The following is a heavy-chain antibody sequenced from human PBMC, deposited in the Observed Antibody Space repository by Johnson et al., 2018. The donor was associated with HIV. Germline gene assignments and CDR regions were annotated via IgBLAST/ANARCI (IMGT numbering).Heavy chain of an antibody. CDR2: IYSGGST. CDR1: GFTVSSNY. V-gene: IGHV3-66*01. CDR3: VREHRADESFDL. D-gene: IGHD1-14*01. J-gene: IGHJ3*01. Sequence: VQLVESGGGLVKPGGSLRLSCAASGFTVSSNYMSWVRQAPGKGLEWVSVIYSGGSTNYPGSVKGRFTISRENVKNFVYIQMNSLTAGDTAVYYCVREHRADESFDLWGQGTMVTVSS.